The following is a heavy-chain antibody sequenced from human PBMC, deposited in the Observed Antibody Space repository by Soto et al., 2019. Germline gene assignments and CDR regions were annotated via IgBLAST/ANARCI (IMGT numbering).Heavy chain of an antibody. CDR2: IYYSGST. Sequence: PSETLSLTCTVSGGSISSYYWSWIRQPPGKGLEWIGYIYYSGSTNYNPSLKSRVTISVDTSKNQFSLKLSSVTAADTAVYYCARLVDFSGAATQNWFDPWGQGTLVTVSS. CDR1: GGSISSYY. V-gene: IGHV4-59*08. D-gene: IGHD2-15*01. CDR3: ARLVDFSGAATQNWFDP. J-gene: IGHJ5*02.